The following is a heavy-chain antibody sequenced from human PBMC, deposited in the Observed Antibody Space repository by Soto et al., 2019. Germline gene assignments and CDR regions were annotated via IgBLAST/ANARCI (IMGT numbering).Heavy chain of an antibody. V-gene: IGHV3-64D*08. CDR3: VKLAAERWLQLMAGSSDAFDI. CDR1: GFTFSSYA. J-gene: IGHJ3*02. CDR2: ISSNGGST. Sequence: HPGGSLRLSCSASGFTFSSYAMHWVRQAPGKGLEYVSAISSNGGSTYYADSVKGRFTISRDNSKNTLYLQMSSLRAEDTAVYYCVKLAAERWLQLMAGSSDAFDIWGQGTMVTVSS. D-gene: IGHD5-12*01.